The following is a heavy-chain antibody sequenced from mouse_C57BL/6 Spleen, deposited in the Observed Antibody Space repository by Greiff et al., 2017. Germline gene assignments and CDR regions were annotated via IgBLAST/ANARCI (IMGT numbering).Heavy chain of an antibody. V-gene: IGHV1-64*01. CDR2: IPPNSGST. Sequence: VQLQQPGAELVKPGASVKLSCKASGYTFTSYWMHWVKQRPGQGLEWIGMIPPNSGSTNYNEKFKSKATLTVDKSASTAYMQLSSLTSGDSAVDYCAGIYYDYEWYFKVGGTGTTGTVSS. J-gene: IGHJ1*03. CDR1: GYTFTSYW. D-gene: IGHD2-4*01. CDR3: AGIYYDYEWYFKV.